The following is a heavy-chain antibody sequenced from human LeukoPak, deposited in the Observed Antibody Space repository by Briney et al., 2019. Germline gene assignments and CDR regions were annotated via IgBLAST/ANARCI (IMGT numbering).Heavy chain of an antibody. V-gene: IGHV4-30-2*01. CDR1: GGSISSGGYY. Sequence: SETLSLTCTVSGGSISSGGYYWSWIRQPPGKGLEWIGYIYHSGSTYYNPSLKSRVTISVDRSKNQFSLKLSSVTAADTAVYYCARASVTYYYYYYMDVWGKGTTVAVSS. CDR2: IYHSGST. CDR3: ARASVTYYYYYYMDV. J-gene: IGHJ6*03. D-gene: IGHD4-11*01.